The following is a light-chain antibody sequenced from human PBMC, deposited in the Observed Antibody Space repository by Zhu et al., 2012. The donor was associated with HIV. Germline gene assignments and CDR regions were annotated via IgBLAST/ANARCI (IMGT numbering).Light chain of an antibody. CDR3: QHLTIYPT. CDR1: QGISNY. J-gene: IGKJ4*01. Sequence: DIQLTQSPSFLSASVGDRVTISCRASQGISNYLAWYHQKPGKAPKLLIYAASILQSGVPSRFSGSGSGTEFTRTISSLQPEDFATYYCQHLTIYPTFGGGSKVEMK. CDR2: AAS. V-gene: IGKV1-9*01.